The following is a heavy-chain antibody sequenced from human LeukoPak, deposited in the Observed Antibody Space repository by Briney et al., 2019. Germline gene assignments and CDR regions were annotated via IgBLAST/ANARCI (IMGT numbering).Heavy chain of an antibody. CDR2: ISSSSSYI. CDR1: GFTFSSYS. Sequence: GGSLRLSCAASGFTFSSYSMNWVRQAPGKGLEWVSSISSSSSYIYYADSVKGRFTISRDNAKNSLYLQMNGLRAEDTAVYYCARGPRGRADDAFDIWGQGTMVTVSS. J-gene: IGHJ3*02. CDR3: ARGPRGRADDAFDI. V-gene: IGHV3-21*01. D-gene: IGHD6-19*01.